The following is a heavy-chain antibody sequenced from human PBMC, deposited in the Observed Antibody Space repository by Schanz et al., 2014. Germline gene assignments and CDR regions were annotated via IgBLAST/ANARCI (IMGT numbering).Heavy chain of an antibody. J-gene: IGHJ5*02. D-gene: IGHD2-21*01. CDR1: GFTFSSYA. CDR3: ARDLEGYDGGGGGFDP. CDR2: ISYDGRNK. V-gene: IGHV3-30-3*01. Sequence: QVQLVESGGGVVQPGRSLRLSCAASGFTFSSYAMHWVRQAPGKGLEWVAVISYDGRNKYYADSVKGRFTIPRDNSKNTLYLQMNSLRAEDTAVYYCARDLEGYDGGGGGFDPWGQGTLVTDSS.